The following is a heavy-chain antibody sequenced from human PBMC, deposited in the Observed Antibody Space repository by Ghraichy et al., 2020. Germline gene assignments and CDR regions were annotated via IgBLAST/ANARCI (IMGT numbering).Heavy chain of an antibody. Sequence: GGSLRLSCAASGFTFGSYAMSWVRQAPGKGLEWVSAISGSGGSTYYADSVKGRFTISRDNSKNTLYLQMNSLRAEDTAVYYCAKGIDSSGYYGPDYWGQGTLVTVSS. D-gene: IGHD3-22*01. CDR1: GFTFGSYA. CDR2: ISGSGGST. J-gene: IGHJ4*02. CDR3: AKGIDSSGYYGPDY. V-gene: IGHV3-23*01.